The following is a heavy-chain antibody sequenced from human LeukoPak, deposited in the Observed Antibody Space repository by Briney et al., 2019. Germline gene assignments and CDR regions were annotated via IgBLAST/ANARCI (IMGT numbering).Heavy chain of an antibody. V-gene: IGHV3-23*01. J-gene: IGHJ6*03. CDR1: GFTFSSYA. CDR3: AKEGSSNLYYYYYYMDV. D-gene: IGHD2-15*01. CDR2: ISGSGGST. Sequence: GGSLRLSCAASGFTFSSYAMSWVRQAPGKGLAWVSAISGSGGSTYYADSVKGRFTISRDNSKNTLYLQMNSLRAEDTAVYYCAKEGSSNLYYYYYYMDVWGKGTTVTVSS.